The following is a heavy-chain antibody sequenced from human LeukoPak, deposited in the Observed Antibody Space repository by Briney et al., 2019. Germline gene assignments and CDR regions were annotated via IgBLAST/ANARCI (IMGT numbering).Heavy chain of an antibody. D-gene: IGHD6-19*01. CDR1: GFAFSSSA. J-gene: IGHJ3*02. V-gene: IGHV3-23*01. Sequence: GGSLRLSCAASGFAFSSSAMSWVRQAPGKGLEWVSSISGSGGTTYYADSVKGRFTISRDNAKNSLYLQMNSLRAEDTALYYCARDIVLIAVAVRGSFDIWGQGTMVTVSS. CDR2: ISGSGGTT. CDR3: ARDIVLIAVAVRGSFDI.